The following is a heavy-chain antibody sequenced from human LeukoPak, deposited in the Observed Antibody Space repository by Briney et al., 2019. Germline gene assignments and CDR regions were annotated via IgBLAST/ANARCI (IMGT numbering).Heavy chain of an antibody. D-gene: IGHD3-22*01. Sequence: GGSRRLSCAASGFTFSSYAMSLVRQAPGKGLEWVSAISGSGGSTYYADSVKGRFTISRDNSKNTLYMQMNSLRAEDTAVYYCAKGGHGRREHSGYSRSASTDWGQGTLVTVSS. CDR1: GFTFSSYA. J-gene: IGHJ4*02. V-gene: IGHV3-23*01. CDR2: ISGSGGST. CDR3: AKGGHGRREHSGYSRSASTD.